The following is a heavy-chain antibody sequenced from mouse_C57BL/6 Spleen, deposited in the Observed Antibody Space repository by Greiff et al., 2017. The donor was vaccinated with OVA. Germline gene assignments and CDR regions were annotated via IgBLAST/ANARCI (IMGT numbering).Heavy chain of an antibody. Sequence: QVQLKQSVPGLLAPSQSLSITFPVSGFSLTPYGLSWVPPPPGKVLEWLGVLWGDVSTNYHSSLISRLSISKDNSKSQVFLKLNSLQTDDTATYYCAKPLYYREDYAMDYWGQGTSVTVSA. CDR3: AKPLYYREDYAMDY. CDR2: LWGDVST. J-gene: IGHJ4*01. CDR1: GFSLTPYG. D-gene: IGHD2-12*01. V-gene: IGHV2-3*01.